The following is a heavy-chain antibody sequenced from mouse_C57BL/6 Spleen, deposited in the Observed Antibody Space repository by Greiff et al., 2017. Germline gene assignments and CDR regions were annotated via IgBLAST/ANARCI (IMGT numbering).Heavy chain of an antibody. CDR2: ISSGSSTI. CDR1: GFTFSDYG. CDR3: ACSEDYAMDY. Sequence: EVKLVESGGGLVKPGGSLKLSCAASGFTFSDYGMHWVRQAPEKGLEWVAYISSGSSTIYYADTVKGRFTISRDNAKNTLFLQMTSLRSEDTAMYYCACSEDYAMDYWGQGTSVTVSS. J-gene: IGHJ4*01. D-gene: IGHD3-1*01. V-gene: IGHV5-17*01.